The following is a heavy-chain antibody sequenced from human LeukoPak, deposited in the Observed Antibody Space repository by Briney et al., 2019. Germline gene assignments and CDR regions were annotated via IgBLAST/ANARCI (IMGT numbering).Heavy chain of an antibody. Sequence: GGSLRLSCAASGFTFSSYTMNWVRQAPGKGLEWVSYISSGNSNIYYADSVKGRFTISRDNAKNSLYLQMTSLRTEDTALYYCTKGSNTWPSPFDYWGQGTLVTVSS. D-gene: IGHD2-2*02. CDR3: TKGSNTWPSPFDY. V-gene: IGHV3-48*01. CDR1: GFTFSSYT. J-gene: IGHJ4*02. CDR2: ISSGNSNI.